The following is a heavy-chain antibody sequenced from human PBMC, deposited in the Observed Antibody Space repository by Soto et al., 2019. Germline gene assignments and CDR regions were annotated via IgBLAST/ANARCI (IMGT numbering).Heavy chain of an antibody. D-gene: IGHD2-15*01. Sequence: EVQLVESGGGLVKPGGSLRLSCAASGFTFSSYSMNWVRQAPGKGLEWVSSISSSSTYIYYADSVKGRFTISRDNDKNSLYLQMTSLRAEDTAVYYCVRDAVVVAAHLLFVYLWGQGTLV. V-gene: IGHV3-21*01. J-gene: IGHJ1*01. CDR2: ISSSSTYI. CDR3: VRDAVVVAAHLLFVYL. CDR1: GFTFSSYS.